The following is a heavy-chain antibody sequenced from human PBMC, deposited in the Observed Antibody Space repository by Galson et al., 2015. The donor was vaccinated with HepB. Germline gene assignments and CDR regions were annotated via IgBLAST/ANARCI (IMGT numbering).Heavy chain of an antibody. CDR1: GFTFTGYA. V-gene: IGHV3-23*01. CDR3: AKDYAPYSGSQGWFDP. D-gene: IGHD1-26*01. CDR2: INGSGGST. Sequence: SLRLSCAASGFTFTGYAMSWVRQAPGKGLEWVSTINGSGGSTYYADSVKGRFTISRDNSKNTLYLQMNSLRADDTAVYYCAKDYAPYSGSQGWFDPWGQGTLVTVSS. J-gene: IGHJ5*02.